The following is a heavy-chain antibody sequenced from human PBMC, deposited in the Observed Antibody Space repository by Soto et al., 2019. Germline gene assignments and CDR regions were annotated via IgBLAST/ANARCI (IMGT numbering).Heavy chain of an antibody. CDR2: ISGGGGSI. CDR1: GFNFNTYA. D-gene: IGHD3-10*02. Sequence: EVQVLESGGGLVQPGGSLRLSCAASGFNFNTYAMSWVRQAPGKGLEWVSGISGGGGSIHYVDSVKGRFTISRDNSKNTLYLQMNSLRGEDTAVYYCAKRKSSNYVSHAFDVWGQGTMVTVSS. CDR3: AKRKSSNYVSHAFDV. V-gene: IGHV3-23*01. J-gene: IGHJ3*01.